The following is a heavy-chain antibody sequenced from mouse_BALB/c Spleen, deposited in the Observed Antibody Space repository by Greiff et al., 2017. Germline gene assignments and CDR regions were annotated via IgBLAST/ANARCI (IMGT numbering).Heavy chain of an antibody. D-gene: IGHD2-10*02. J-gene: IGHJ3*01. V-gene: IGHV1-54*01. CDR2: INPGSGGT. CDR1: GYAFTNYL. Sequence: VQLQQSGAELVRPGTSVMVSCKASGYAFTNYLIEWVKQRPGQGLEWIGVINPGSGGTNYNEKFKGKATLTADKSSSTAYMQLSSLTSDDSAVYFCARSRYGNYPFAYWGQGTLVTVSA. CDR3: ARSRYGNYPFAY.